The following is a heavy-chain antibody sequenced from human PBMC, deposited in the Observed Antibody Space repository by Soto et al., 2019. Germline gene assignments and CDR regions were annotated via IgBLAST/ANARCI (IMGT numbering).Heavy chain of an antibody. D-gene: IGHD3-10*01. CDR2: ISGSGGIT. CDR1: GLTFSYFA. J-gene: IGHJ6*02. Sequence: EVQLLESGGGLVQPGGSLRLSCAVSGLTFSYFAMSWVRQAPGKGLEWVSAISGSGGITYYADSVKGRFTISRDNSKNTLSLQMNSLRAEDTAVYYCALLGRSGSGRPYYCGMDVWGQGTTVTVSS. V-gene: IGHV3-23*01. CDR3: ALLGRSGSGRPYYCGMDV.